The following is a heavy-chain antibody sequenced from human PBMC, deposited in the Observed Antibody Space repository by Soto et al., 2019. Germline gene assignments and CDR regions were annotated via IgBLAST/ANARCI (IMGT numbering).Heavy chain of an antibody. CDR2: IHHSGNT. Sequence: QVQLQESGPGLVKPSQTLSLTCIVSGDSITSGNYYWSWIRQHPGKGLEWIGYIHHSGNTYYIPSLHRRLSHSMDKSKNQFSLQLGSVTSADTALYYCARPNYDIFSGLSGFDIWGQGKMVTVSS. J-gene: IGHJ3*02. V-gene: IGHV4-31*03. D-gene: IGHD3-9*01. CDR3: ARPNYDIFSGLSGFDI. CDR1: GDSITSGNYY.